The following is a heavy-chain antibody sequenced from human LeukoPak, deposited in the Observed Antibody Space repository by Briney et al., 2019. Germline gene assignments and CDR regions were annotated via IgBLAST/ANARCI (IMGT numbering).Heavy chain of an antibody. CDR3: VSFASGNWSY. Sequence: GGSLRLSCAASGFTFSSYWMHWVRQAPGQGLVWVSRINSDGSSTTYADSVKGRFTISRDNAKNTLYLQMNSLRAEDTAMYYCVSFASGNWSYWGQGTLVTVSS. V-gene: IGHV3-74*01. CDR1: GFTFSSYW. J-gene: IGHJ4*02. CDR2: INSDGSST. D-gene: IGHD3-10*01.